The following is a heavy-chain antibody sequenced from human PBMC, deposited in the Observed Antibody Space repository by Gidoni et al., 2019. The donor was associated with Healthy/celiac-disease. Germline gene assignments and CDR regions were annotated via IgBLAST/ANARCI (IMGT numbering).Heavy chain of an antibody. V-gene: IGHV3-9*01. CDR1: GFTFADYA. CDR3: AKEGPAVDYYYYGMDV. CDR2: MSWNSGSI. Sequence: EVQLVASVGGLVQPGGSLRLSCASSGFTFADYAMHWVRPAPGKGLEWVSGMSWNSGSIGYADSVKGRFTISRDNAKNSLYLQMNSLRAEDTALYYCAKEGPAVDYYYYGMDVWGQGTTVTVSS. D-gene: IGHD2-21*01. J-gene: IGHJ6*02.